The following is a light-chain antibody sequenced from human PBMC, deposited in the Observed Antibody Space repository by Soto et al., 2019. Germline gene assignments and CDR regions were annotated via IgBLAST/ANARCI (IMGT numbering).Light chain of an antibody. Sequence: QSALTQPASVSGSPGQSITISCTGSSSDIGDYKYVSWYKHHPGKAPKLMIYDVSNRTSGVSNRFSGSKSGNKASLTISGLQAEDEADYYCSSYTSTNFVIFGGGTKLTVL. CDR1: SSDIGDYKY. CDR3: SSYTSTNFVI. J-gene: IGLJ2*01. V-gene: IGLV2-14*03. CDR2: DVS.